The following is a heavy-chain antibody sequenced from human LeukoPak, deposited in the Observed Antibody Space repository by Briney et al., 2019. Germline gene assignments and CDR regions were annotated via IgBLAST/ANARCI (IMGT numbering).Heavy chain of an antibody. D-gene: IGHD3-10*01. Sequence: SETLSLTCTVSGGSISSYYWSWIRRPAGKGLEWIGRIYTSGSTNYNPSLKSRVTMSVDTSKNQFSLKLSSVTAADTAVYYCARAVGSGSFQTYYYYMDVWGKGTTATISS. J-gene: IGHJ6*03. CDR2: IYTSGST. CDR1: GGSISSYY. V-gene: IGHV4-4*07. CDR3: ARAVGSGSFQTYYYYMDV.